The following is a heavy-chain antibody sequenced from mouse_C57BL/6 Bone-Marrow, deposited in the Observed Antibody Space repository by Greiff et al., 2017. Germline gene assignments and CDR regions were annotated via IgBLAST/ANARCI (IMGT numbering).Heavy chain of an antibody. CDR2: ISYDGSN. J-gene: IGHJ4*01. V-gene: IGHV3-6*01. Sequence: DVHLVESGPGLVKPSQSLSLTCSVTGYSITSGYYWNWIRQFPGNKLEWMGYISYDGSNNYNPSLKNRISITRDTSKNQFFLKLNSVTTEDTATYYCGNGDMDYWGQGTSVTVSS. D-gene: IGHD1-1*01. CDR3: GNGDMDY. CDR1: GYSITSGYY.